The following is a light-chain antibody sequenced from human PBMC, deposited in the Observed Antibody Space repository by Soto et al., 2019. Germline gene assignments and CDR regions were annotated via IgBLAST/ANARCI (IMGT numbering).Light chain of an antibody. J-gene: IGLJ1*01. CDR2: DVS. Sequence: QSALTQPASVSGSPRQSLTISCTGNSSDVGGYNYVSWYQQHPGKAPKLMIYDVSNRPSGVSNRFSGSKSGNTASLTISGLQAEDEADYYCSSYTSSSTLLFGTGTKVTVL. V-gene: IGLV2-14*01. CDR1: SSDVGGYNY. CDR3: SSYTSSSTLL.